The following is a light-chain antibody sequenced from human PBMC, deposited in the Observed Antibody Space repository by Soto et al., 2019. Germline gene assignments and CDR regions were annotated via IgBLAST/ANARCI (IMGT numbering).Light chain of an antibody. CDR1: SSNIGAVYD. CDR2: GNS. V-gene: IGLV1-40*01. Sequence: QSVLTQPPSVSGAPGQRVTISCTGSSSNIGAVYDVHWYQQLPGTAPKLLIHGNSNRPSGVPDRFSGSKSGTSASLAITGLQAEDEADYYCQSYDSSLSGWVFGGGTQLTVL. J-gene: IGLJ3*02. CDR3: QSYDSSLSGWV.